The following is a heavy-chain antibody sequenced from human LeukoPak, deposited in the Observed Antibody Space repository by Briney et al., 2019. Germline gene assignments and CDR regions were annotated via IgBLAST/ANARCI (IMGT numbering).Heavy chain of an antibody. CDR2: IIPILDIA. J-gene: IGHJ4*02. D-gene: IGHD3-22*01. CDR3: ASREYDSSNYYLYYFDY. CDR1: GGSFNSYV. V-gene: IGHV1-69*04. Sequence: VASVKVSCKASGGSFNSYVFSWVRQAPGQGLEWMGRIIPILDIANYAQNFQGRVTITADKSTSTAYMEVSSLRSEDTAVFYCASREYDSSNYYLYYFDYWGQGTLVTVSS.